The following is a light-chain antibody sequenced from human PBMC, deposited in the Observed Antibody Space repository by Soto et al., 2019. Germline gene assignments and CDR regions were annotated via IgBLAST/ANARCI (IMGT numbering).Light chain of an antibody. CDR1: QTITTS. V-gene: IGKV1-5*03. Sequence: DIQMTQSPSTLSASVGDRVTITCRASQTITTSLAWYQQKPGKAPKLLLYKASSLESGVPSRFSGSGSGTDFTLTISSLQPDDFAAYYCQQYDSYSLRTFGQGTRVEI. J-gene: IGKJ1*01. CDR3: QQYDSYSLRT. CDR2: KAS.